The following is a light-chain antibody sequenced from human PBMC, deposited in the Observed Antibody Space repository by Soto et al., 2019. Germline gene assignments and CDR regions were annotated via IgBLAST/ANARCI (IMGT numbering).Light chain of an antibody. J-gene: IGKJ4*01. Sequence: EIVLTQSPGTLSLSPGERATLSCRASQSVSYYLAWYQQKPGQAPRLLIYDSSNRATGIPARFSGSGSGTDFTLTISSLESEDFAVYYCQQRVNRVTFGGGTKVDIK. CDR1: QSVSYY. CDR3: QQRVNRVT. V-gene: IGKV3-11*01. CDR2: DSS.